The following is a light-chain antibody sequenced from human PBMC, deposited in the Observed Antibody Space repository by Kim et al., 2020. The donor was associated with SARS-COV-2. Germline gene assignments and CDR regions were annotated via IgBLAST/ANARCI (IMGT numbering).Light chain of an antibody. Sequence: GQSVTISCTGTSSDFGVYDYVSWYQQHPGKAPQLIIYDVSERPSGVPDRFSGSKSGNTASLTISGLQAKDEADYYCCSYAGRYTYVFGSGTKVTVL. V-gene: IGLV2-11*03. CDR2: DVS. CDR3: CSYAGRYTYV. CDR1: SSDFGVYDY. J-gene: IGLJ1*01.